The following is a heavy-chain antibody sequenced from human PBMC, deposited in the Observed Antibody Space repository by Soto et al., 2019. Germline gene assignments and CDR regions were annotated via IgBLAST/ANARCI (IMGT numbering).Heavy chain of an antibody. CDR2: IYPGDSDT. CDR1: GYKVSTWHNFTSYW. V-gene: IGHV5-51*01. Sequence: PGESLKISCMGSGYKVSTWHNFTSYWIAWVRQMPGEGLEWMGIIYPGDSDTRYSPSFQGQVTISADKSINSVYLQWSSLKASDTAMYYCASFIAAAGMDAFDIWGQGTMVTVSS. D-gene: IGHD6-13*01. J-gene: IGHJ3*02. CDR3: ASFIAAAGMDAFDI.